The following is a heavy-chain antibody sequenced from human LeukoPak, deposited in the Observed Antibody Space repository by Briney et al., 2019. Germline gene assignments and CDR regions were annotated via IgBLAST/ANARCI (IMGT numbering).Heavy chain of an antibody. D-gene: IGHD6-6*01. V-gene: IGHV3-7*01. CDR1: GFTFSDYW. CDR2: IKNDGSET. J-gene: IGHJ5*02. CDR3: VRDRPHNCFDP. Sequence: GGSLRLSCAASGFTFSDYWMSWVRQAPGKGLEWVANIKNDGSETYYVDSVKGRFTISKDNAKNTLYLQMNSLRVEDTAVYYCVRDRPHNCFDPWGQGTLVTVSS.